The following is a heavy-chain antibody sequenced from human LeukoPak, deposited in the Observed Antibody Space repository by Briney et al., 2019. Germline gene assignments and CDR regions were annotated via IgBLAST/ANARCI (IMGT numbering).Heavy chain of an antibody. CDR2: IYYSGST. CDR1: GGSFSGYY. J-gene: IGHJ5*02. CDR3: ARLAARNWFDP. Sequence: SETLSLTCAVYGGSFSGYYWSWIRQPPGKGLEWIGYIYYSGSTNYNPSLKSRVTISVDTSKNQFSLKLSSVTAADTAVYYCARLAARNWFDPWGQGTLVTVSS. V-gene: IGHV4-59*08.